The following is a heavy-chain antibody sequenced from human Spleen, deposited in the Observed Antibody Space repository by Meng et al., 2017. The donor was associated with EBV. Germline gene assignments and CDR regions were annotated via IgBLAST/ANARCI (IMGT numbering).Heavy chain of an antibody. Sequence: QMPLREPGPGLVKPSGPLSLPCAVPGGSIGSDNWWSWVRQSSGKGLEWIGEIYHSGNTNYNPSLKSRVTISVDKSKNQFSLKLSSVTPADTAVYYCARCGFMFGEKSFDPWGQGTLVTVSS. J-gene: IGHJ5*02. V-gene: IGHV4-4*02. CDR3: ARCGFMFGEKSFDP. D-gene: IGHD3-10*02. CDR2: IYHSGNT. CDR1: GGSIGSDNW.